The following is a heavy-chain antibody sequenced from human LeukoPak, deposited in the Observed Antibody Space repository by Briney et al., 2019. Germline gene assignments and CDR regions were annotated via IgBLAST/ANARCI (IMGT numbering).Heavy chain of an antibody. D-gene: IGHD6-19*01. CDR1: GFTFSSYG. J-gene: IGHJ4*02. Sequence: GGSLRLSCAASGFTFSSYGMHWVRQAPGKGLEWVAVIWYDGSNKYYADSVKGRFTISRDNSKNTLYLQMNSLRAEDTAAYYCATYSSGWYYWGQGTLVTVSS. CDR2: IWYDGSNK. V-gene: IGHV3-30*02. CDR3: ATYSSGWYY.